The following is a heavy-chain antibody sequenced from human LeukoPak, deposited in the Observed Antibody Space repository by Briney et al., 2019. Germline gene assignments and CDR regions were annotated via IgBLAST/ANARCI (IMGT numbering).Heavy chain of an antibody. CDR2: INPTGCST. J-gene: IGHJ5*02. CDR3: ASDNSVGDNAWWFDP. D-gene: IGHD1-26*01. CDR1: GYTFTSYY. Sequence: ASVKVSCKASGYTFTSYYMHWVRQAPGQGLEWMGLINPTGCSTGYAQKFQGRVTITRDMSTSTDYMALSSLRSEDTAIYSCASDNSVGDNAWWFDPWGQGTLVTVSS. V-gene: IGHV1-46*01.